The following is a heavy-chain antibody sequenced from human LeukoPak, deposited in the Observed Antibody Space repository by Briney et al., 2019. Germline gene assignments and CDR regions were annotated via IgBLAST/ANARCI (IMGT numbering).Heavy chain of an antibody. Sequence: PGGSLRLSCAASGFTFSSYSVNWVRQAPGKGLEWVSSISSSSSYIYYADSVKGRFTISRDNAKNSLYLQMNSLRAEDTAVYYCARERPPTTFYKGVVWFDPWGQGTLVTVSS. V-gene: IGHV3-21*01. CDR1: GFTFSSYS. CDR3: ARERPPTTFYKGVVWFDP. CDR2: ISSSSSYI. J-gene: IGHJ5*02. D-gene: IGHD3-16*01.